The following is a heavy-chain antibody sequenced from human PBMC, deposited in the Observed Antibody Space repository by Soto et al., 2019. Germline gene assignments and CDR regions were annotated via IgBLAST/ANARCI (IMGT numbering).Heavy chain of an antibody. CDR3: ARERHNWFDP. CDR2: ISSSSSTI. CDR1: VFTFSSYS. Sequence: GGSLRLSCAASVFTFSSYSMNWVRQAPGKGLEWVSYISSSSSTIYYADSVKGRFTISRDNAKNSLYLQMNSLRDEDTAVYYCARERHNWFDPWGQGTLVTAPQ. J-gene: IGHJ5*02. V-gene: IGHV3-48*02. D-gene: IGHD6-25*01.